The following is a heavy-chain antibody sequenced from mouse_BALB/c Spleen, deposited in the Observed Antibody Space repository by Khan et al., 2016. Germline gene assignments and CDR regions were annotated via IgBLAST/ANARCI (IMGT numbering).Heavy chain of an antibody. CDR2: INYSGDT. CDR3: AREDYTCFTY. V-gene: IGHV3-2*02. D-gene: IGHD2-12*01. CDR1: GYSITSDYA. J-gene: IGHJ3*01. Sequence: VQLKESGPGLMKPSQSLSLTCTVTGYSITSDYAWNWIRQFPGNKLEWIGYINYSGDTHYNPSLKSRISITRDTSKNQFFLQLNSVTTEDAATYYCAREDYTCFTYWGQGTLVPVSA.